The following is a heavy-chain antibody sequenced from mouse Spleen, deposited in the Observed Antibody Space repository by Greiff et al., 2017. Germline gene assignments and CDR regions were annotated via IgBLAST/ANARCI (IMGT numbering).Heavy chain of an antibody. CDR2: INYDGSST. V-gene: IGHV5-16*01. J-gene: IGHJ2*01. D-gene: IGHD1-1*01. CDR3: ARFYYYGSSYVSFFDY. Sequence: EVMLVESEGGLVQPGSSMKLSCTASGFTFSDYYMAWVRQVPEKGLEWVANINYDGSSTYYLDSLKSRFIISRDNAKNILYLQMSSLKSEDTATYYCARFYYYGSSYVSFFDYWGQGTTLTVSS. CDR1: GFTFSDYY.